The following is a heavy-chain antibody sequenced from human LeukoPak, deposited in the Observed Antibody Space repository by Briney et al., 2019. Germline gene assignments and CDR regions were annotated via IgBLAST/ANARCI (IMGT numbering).Heavy chain of an antibody. CDR1: RSYE. Sequence: RSYEMNWVRQPPGKGLEWIGSIYYSGSTYYNPSLKSRVTISVDTSKNQSSLKLSSVTAADTAVYYCARDLPRPYYYDSSGYRNWGQGTLVTVSS. CDR2: IYYSGST. D-gene: IGHD3-22*01. V-gene: IGHV4-39*07. J-gene: IGHJ4*02. CDR3: ARDLPRPYYYDSSGYRN.